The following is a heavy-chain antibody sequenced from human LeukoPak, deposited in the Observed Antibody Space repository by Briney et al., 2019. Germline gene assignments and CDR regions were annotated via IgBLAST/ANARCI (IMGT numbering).Heavy chain of an antibody. CDR1: GFTFSSYA. V-gene: IGHV3-23*01. CDR2: ISGSGSST. D-gene: IGHD4-17*01. Sequence: PGGSLRLSCAASGFTFSSYAMSWVRQAPGKGLEWVSAISGSGSSTYYADSVKGRFTISRDNSKNTLYLQMNSLRAEDTAVYYCAKGITKTYGDYYFDYWGQGTLVTVSS. CDR3: AKGITKTYGDYYFDY. J-gene: IGHJ4*02.